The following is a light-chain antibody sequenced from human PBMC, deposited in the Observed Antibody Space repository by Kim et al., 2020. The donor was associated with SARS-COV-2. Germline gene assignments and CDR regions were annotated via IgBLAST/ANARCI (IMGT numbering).Light chain of an antibody. Sequence: QPVLTQPPSASASLGASVTLTCTLSSGYSNYKVDWYQQRPGKGPRFVMRVGTGGIVGSKGDGIPDRFSVLGSGLNRYLTIKNIQEEDESDYHCGADLWVFGGGTQLTVL. V-gene: IGLV9-49*01. CDR2: VGTGGIVG. CDR1: SGYSNYK. J-gene: IGLJ3*02. CDR3: GADLWV.